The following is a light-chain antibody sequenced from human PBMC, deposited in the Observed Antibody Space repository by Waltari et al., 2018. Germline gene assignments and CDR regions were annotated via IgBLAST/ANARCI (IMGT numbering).Light chain of an antibody. CDR1: NSDIGTYNF. Sequence: QSALTQPASVSGSPGQSITISCTGSNSDIGTYNFVSWYQQHPDKAPQLMIYDVSKRPSGVSNRFSGSKSGNTASLTISGLQAEDEADYYCCSHTGGSTFVIFGGGTKLTVL. CDR3: CSHTGGSTFVI. J-gene: IGLJ2*01. CDR2: DVS. V-gene: IGLV2-23*02.